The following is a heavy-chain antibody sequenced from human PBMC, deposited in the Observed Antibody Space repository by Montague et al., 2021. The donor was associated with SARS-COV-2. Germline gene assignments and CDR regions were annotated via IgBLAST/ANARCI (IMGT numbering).Heavy chain of an antibody. V-gene: IGHV4-59*01. CDR3: ARQDAWAYCGDECYRGWFDS. CDR1: SGAIRTCN. Sequence: SETLSLTCTVSSGAIRTCNWGSIRQTPGKELEWNRIMYYNVSTKYNPSLKRRVSISLDTSKNQFSLKLSSVTAADTAVYYCARQDAWAYCGDECYRGWFDSWGQGALVTVSS. D-gene: IGHD2-21*01. CDR2: MYYNVST. J-gene: IGHJ5*01.